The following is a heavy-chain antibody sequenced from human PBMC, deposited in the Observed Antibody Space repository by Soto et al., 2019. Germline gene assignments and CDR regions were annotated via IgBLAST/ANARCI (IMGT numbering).Heavy chain of an antibody. J-gene: IGHJ4*02. V-gene: IGHV4-61*01. CDR1: GGSVSSGSYY. Sequence: SETLSLTCTVSGGSVSSGSYYWSWIRQPPGKGLEWIGYIYYSGSTNYNPSLKSRVTISVDTSKNQFSLKLSSVTAADTAVYYCARAKSHMTTMVKDIDYWGQGTRVTVSS. D-gene: IGHD4-17*01. CDR3: ARAKSHMTTMVKDIDY. CDR2: IYYSGST.